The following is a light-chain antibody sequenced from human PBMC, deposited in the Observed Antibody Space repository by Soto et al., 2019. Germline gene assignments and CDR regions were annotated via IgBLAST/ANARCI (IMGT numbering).Light chain of an antibody. CDR3: CSYTSSSTLHV. J-gene: IGLJ1*01. V-gene: IGLV2-14*01. Sequence: QSALTQPASVSGSPGQSITISCTGTSSDVGGYNYVSWYQQHPGKAPKLMIFEVSTRPSGISYRFSGSKSGNTASLTISGLQPEDEADYYCCSYTSSSTLHVFGTGTKLTVL. CDR1: SSDVGGYNY. CDR2: EVS.